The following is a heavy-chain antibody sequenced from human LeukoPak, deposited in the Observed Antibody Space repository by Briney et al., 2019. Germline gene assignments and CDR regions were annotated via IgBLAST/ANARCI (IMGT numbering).Heavy chain of an antibody. CDR2: ISSNGGST. J-gene: IGHJ5*02. V-gene: IGHV3-64*01. CDR1: GFTFSSYA. CDR3: ARGTYDVWSGYNWFDP. Sequence: GGSLRLSCAASGFTFSSYAMHWVRQAPGKGLEYVSDISSNGGSTYYANSVKGRFTNSRHNSNNTLDLQMGSLRAEDMAVYYCARGTYDVWSGYNWFDPRGQGTLVTVSS. D-gene: IGHD3-3*01.